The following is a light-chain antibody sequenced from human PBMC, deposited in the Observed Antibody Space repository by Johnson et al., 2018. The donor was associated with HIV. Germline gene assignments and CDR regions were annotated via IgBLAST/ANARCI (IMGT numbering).Light chain of an antibody. Sequence: QSVLSQPPSVSAASGQRVDISCSGSSSNIENNYLSWYQQLPHTAPRLLISDNNKRPSGIPDRFSGSKSGTSATLGIPGLQTGDEADYYCGTWDSSLVGVFGTGTKVTVL. V-gene: IGLV1-51*01. CDR3: GTWDSSLVGV. J-gene: IGLJ1*01. CDR1: SSNIENNY. CDR2: DNN.